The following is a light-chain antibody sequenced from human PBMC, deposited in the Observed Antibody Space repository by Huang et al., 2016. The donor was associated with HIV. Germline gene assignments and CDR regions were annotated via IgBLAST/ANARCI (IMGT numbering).Light chain of an antibody. CDR2: GAS. Sequence: EIVLTQSPGTLSLFPGERATLSCGASQSVSSSYLAWYQQKPGQAPRLLIYGASNGATGIPARFSGSGSGTDFTLTISRVEPEDFAVYYCQQYGGSPITFGQGTRLEIK. V-gene: IGKV3-20*01. CDR3: QQYGGSPIT. CDR1: QSVSSSY. J-gene: IGKJ5*01.